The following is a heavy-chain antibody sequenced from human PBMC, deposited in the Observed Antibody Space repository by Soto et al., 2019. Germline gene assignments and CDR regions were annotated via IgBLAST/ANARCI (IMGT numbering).Heavy chain of an antibody. Sequence: GGSLRLSCAASGFTFSNYNMNWVRQAPGKGLEWISFISSRGSTFYYSDSVKGRFTISRDNAKNSLYLQMNSLRAEDTAVYYCASPKIAFYNWFDPWGQGTLVTVSS. CDR1: GFTFSNYN. V-gene: IGHV3-48*01. D-gene: IGHD3-3*02. CDR3: ASPKIAFYNWFDP. J-gene: IGHJ5*02. CDR2: ISSRGSTF.